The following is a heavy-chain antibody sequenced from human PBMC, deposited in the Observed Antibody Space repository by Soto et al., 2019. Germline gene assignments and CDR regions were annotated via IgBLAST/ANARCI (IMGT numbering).Heavy chain of an antibody. CDR1: GGSISSSSYD. J-gene: IGHJ6*02. CDR2: IYYSGST. CDR3: VGVSPYYYYGMDV. D-gene: IGHD3-10*01. Sequence: PSETLSLTCTVSGGSISSSSYDWGWIRQPPGKGLEWIGSIYYSGSTYYNPSLKSRVTISVDTSKNQFSLKLSSVTAADTAVYYCVGVSPYYYYGMDVWGQGTTVTVSS. V-gene: IGHV4-39*01.